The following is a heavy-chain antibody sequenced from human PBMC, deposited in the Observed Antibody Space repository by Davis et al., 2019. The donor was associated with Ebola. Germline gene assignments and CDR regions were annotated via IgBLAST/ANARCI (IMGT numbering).Heavy chain of an antibody. Sequence: ASVTVSCKASGYTFTSYGINWVRQATGQGLAWMGWMNPNSGNTGYAQKFQGRVTITRNTSISTAYMDLSSLGSEDTAVYYCARVGSYDYGMDVWGQGTTVTVSS. D-gene: IGHD1-26*01. CDR3: ARVGSYDYGMDV. V-gene: IGHV1-8*03. CDR2: MNPNSGNT. CDR1: GYTFTSYG. J-gene: IGHJ6*02.